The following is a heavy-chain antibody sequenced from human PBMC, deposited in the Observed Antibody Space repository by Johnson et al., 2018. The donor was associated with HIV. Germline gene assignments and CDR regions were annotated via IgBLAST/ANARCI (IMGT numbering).Heavy chain of an antibody. Sequence: VQPVESGGGSLRPGGSRRLSCAASGFSFKEYGISWVRQAPGQGLAWVSGITWNGNNAGYAASVKGRFPILRDNAQNSLYLQMNSLRAEDTALYYCAKPLAYSSWYTPDIPPNDAFDVWGQGTMVTVSS. CDR2: ITWNGNNA. V-gene: IGHV3-20*04. CDR1: GFSFKEYG. D-gene: IGHD6-13*01. CDR3: AKPLAYSSWYTPDIPPNDAFDV. J-gene: IGHJ3*01.